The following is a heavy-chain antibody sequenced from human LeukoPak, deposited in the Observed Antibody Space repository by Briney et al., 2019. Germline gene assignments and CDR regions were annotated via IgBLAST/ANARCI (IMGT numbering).Heavy chain of an antibody. CDR2: IIPILGIA. CDR1: GGTFSNYA. D-gene: IGHD6-6*01. J-gene: IGHJ6*02. V-gene: IGHV1-69*04. CDR3: AREGGSSSSSPRYYYGMDV. Sequence: SVKVSCKASGGTFSNYAISWVRQAPGKGLEWMGRIIPILGIANYAQKFQARVTITADKSTSTAYMELSSLRSEDTAVYYCAREGGSSSSSPRYYYGMDVWGQGTTVTVSS.